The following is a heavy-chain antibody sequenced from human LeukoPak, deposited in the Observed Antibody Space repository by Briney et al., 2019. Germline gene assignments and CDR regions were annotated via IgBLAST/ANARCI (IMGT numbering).Heavy chain of an antibody. Sequence: KPGESLRLSCAASGFTFSSYSMNWVRQAPGKGLDWISSISSSSSYIYYADSVKGRFTISRDNAKNSLYLQMNSLRAEDTAVYYCASSGWYYFDYWGQGTLVTVSS. J-gene: IGHJ4*02. CDR3: ASSGWYYFDY. D-gene: IGHD6-19*01. CDR2: ISSSSSYI. V-gene: IGHV3-21*01. CDR1: GFTFSSYS.